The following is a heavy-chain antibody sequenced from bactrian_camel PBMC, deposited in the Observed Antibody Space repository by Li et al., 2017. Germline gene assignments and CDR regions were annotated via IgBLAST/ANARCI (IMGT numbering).Heavy chain of an antibody. CDR2: ISSGGAST. CDR1: GFTFSSAD. J-gene: IGHJ4*01. Sequence: VQLVESGGGLVQPGGSLSLSCAASGFTFSSADMSWVRQVPGKGLEWVSAISSGGASTYYSDYVKGRFTISRDNAKNTVYLQMSSLKSEDTALYYCTNGTFGAGFALWGQGTQVTVS. V-gene: IGHV3S40*01. D-gene: IGHD5*01. CDR3: TNGTFGAGFAL.